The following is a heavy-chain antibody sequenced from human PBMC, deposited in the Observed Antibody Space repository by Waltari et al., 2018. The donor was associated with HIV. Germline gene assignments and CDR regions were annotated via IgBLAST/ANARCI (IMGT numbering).Heavy chain of an antibody. CDR2: INHSGRT. CDR1: GGSFSGYY. Sequence: QVQLPQWGAGLLKPSETLSLTSAVYGGSFSGYYWSWIRQPPGKGLEWIGEINHSGRTSDVQSRKSGVTISVDASKNQFSLKLSSVTAADTAVYYCARGGWDCSSTSCYVWFDPWGQGTLVTVSS. D-gene: IGHD2-2*01. V-gene: IGHV4-34*01. CDR3: ARGGWDCSSTSCYVWFDP. J-gene: IGHJ5*02.